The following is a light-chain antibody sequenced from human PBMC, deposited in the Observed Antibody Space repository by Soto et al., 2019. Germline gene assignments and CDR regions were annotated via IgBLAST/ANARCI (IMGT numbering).Light chain of an antibody. CDR2: DAS. CDR3: QQYDKLPLP. V-gene: IGKV1-33*01. CDR1: QHINNY. Sequence: DIQMTQSHSSLSASVGDRVTISCQASQHINNYLNWYQRKPGEAPKLLIYDASRLQPGVPSRFRGSGYGTHFTFTISSLQPEDIATYYCQQYDKLPLPFGGGTMV. J-gene: IGKJ4*01.